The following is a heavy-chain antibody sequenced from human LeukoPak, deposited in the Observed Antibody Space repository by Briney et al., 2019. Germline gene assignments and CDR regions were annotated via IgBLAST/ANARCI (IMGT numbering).Heavy chain of an antibody. Sequence: PGGSLRLSCAASGFTFDDYAMHWVRQAPGKGLEWVSGISWNSGSIGYADSVKGRFTISRDNAKNSLYLQMNSLRAEDTAVYYCAKDGPINGYFQHWGQGTLVTVSS. CDR3: AKDGPINGYFQH. D-gene: IGHD2-8*01. CDR2: ISWNSGSI. V-gene: IGHV3-9*01. CDR1: GFTFDDYA. J-gene: IGHJ1*01.